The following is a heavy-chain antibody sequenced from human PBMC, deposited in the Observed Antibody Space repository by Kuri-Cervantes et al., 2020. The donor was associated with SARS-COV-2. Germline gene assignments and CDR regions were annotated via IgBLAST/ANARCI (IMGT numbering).Heavy chain of an antibody. D-gene: IGHD4-23*01. CDR2: VNPNNGDT. CDR3: TREAHGGHHDY. CDR1: GYTFTGYY. V-gene: IGHV1-46*01. Sequence: ASVKVSCKASGYTFTGYYMHWVRQAPGQGLEWMGIVNPNNGDTNYAQKFQARITMTRDTSTSTVYMELSSLRSEDTAVYFCTREAHGGHHDYWVQGTLVTVSS. J-gene: IGHJ4*02.